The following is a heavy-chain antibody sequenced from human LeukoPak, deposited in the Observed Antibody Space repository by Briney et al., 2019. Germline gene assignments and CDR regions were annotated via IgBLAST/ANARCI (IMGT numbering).Heavy chain of an antibody. CDR2: ISGSGGST. J-gene: IGHJ4*02. Sequence: GGSLRLSCAAAALIFSSYAMGWVRQAPGKGLEWVSTISGSGGSTYYADSVKGRFTISRDNSKNTLYLQMNSLRTEDTAVYYWDVAQNYWGQGTLVTVSS. CDR3: DVAQNY. CDR1: ALIFSSYA. V-gene: IGHV3-23*01.